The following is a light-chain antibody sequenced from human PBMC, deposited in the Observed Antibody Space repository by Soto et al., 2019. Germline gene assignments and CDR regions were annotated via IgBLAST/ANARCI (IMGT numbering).Light chain of an antibody. CDR1: QGISNY. CDR3: HKYNSAPWT. V-gene: IGKV1-27*01. Sequence: DIQMTQSPSSLSASVGDRVTITCRASQGISNYLAWYQQKPGKVPKLLIYAASTLQSGVPSRFSGSGSGTDFTRTISSLQPEDGATYYFHKYNSAPWTFGQGTKVYIK. J-gene: IGKJ1*01. CDR2: AAS.